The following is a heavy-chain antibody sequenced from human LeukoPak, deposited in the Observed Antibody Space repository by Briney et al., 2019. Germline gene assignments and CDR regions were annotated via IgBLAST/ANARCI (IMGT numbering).Heavy chain of an antibody. D-gene: IGHD6-6*01. CDR2: INPNSGGT. Sequence: GASVKVSCKASGYTFTGYYMHWVRQAPGQGLEWMGWINPNSGGTNYAQKFQGRVTMTRDTSISTAYMELSRLRSDDTAVYYCARDRGKKAQANWFDPWGQGTLVTVSS. V-gene: IGHV1-2*02. CDR3: ARDRGKKAQANWFDP. CDR1: GYTFTGYY. J-gene: IGHJ5*02.